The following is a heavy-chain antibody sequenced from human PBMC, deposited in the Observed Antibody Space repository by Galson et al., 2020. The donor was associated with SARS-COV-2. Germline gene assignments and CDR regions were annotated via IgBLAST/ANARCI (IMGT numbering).Heavy chain of an antibody. CDR1: GFTINGNY. V-gene: IGHV3-53*04. CDR3: ARGVGGMNV. Sequence: TGGSLRLSCAATGFTINGNYINWVRQAPGKGLEWVSIIYAYSGANTYYADSVRGRFTISRHNSENTVYLQMDSLRVEDTAVYYCARGVGGMNVWGQGTTVIVSS. J-gene: IGHJ6*02. D-gene: IGHD3-10*01. CDR2: IYAYSGANT.